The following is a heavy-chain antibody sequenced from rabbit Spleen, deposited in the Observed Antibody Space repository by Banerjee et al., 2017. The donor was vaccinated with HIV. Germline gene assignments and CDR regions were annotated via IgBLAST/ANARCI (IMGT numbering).Heavy chain of an antibody. D-gene: IGHD1-1*01. CDR3: ARDLVAVIGWNFSL. V-gene: IGHV1S45*01. CDR1: GFSFSSNW. CDR2: IDTSDGDT. Sequence: LEESGGGLVKPGGTLTLTCTVSGFSFSSNWICWVRQAPGKGLEWIACIDTSDGDTDYASWPKGRFTISKASSTTVTLQMTSLTAADTATYFCARDLVAVIGWNFSLWGPGTLVTVS. J-gene: IGHJ4*01.